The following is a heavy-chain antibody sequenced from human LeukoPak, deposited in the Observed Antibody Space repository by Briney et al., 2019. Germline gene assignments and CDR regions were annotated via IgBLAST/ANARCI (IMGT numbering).Heavy chain of an antibody. CDR1: GFTFDDYG. CDR2: INWNGGST. Sequence: GGSLGLSCAASGFTFDDYGMSWVRQAPGKGLEWVSGINWNGGSTGYADSVKGRFTISRDNAKNSLYLQMNSLRAEDTALYYCARVGYSGYAKDYWGQGTLVTVSS. J-gene: IGHJ4*02. V-gene: IGHV3-20*04. CDR3: ARVGYSGYAKDY. D-gene: IGHD5-12*01.